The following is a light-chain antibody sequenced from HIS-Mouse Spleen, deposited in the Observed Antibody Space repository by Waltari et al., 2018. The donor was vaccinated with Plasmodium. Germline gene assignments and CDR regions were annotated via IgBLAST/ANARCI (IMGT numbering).Light chain of an antibody. CDR1: QSISSW. CDR3: QQYNSYSYT. V-gene: IGKV1-5*03. Sequence: DIQMTQSPSTLSASVGDRLTITCRASQSISSWLAWYQQKPGKATKLLIYKASSLESGVPSRFSGSGSGTEFTLTISSLQPDDFATYYCQQYNSYSYTFGQGTKLEIK. CDR2: KAS. J-gene: IGKJ2*01.